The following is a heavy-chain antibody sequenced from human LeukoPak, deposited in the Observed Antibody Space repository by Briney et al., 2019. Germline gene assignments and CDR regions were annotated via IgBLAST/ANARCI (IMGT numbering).Heavy chain of an antibody. Sequence: GGSLRLSCAASGFTFSSYSMNWVRQAPGKGLEWVSFISSSSSNIYYADSVKGRFTISRDNAKNSLYLQMNSLRAEDTAVYYCAGGMVRGVIDYWGQGTLVTVSS. V-gene: IGHV3-21*01. CDR2: ISSSSSNI. J-gene: IGHJ4*02. CDR3: AGGMVRGVIDY. CDR1: GFTFSSYS. D-gene: IGHD3-10*01.